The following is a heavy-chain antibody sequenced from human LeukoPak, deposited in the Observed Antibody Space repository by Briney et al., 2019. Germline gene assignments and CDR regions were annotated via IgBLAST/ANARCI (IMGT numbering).Heavy chain of an antibody. CDR1: GFTLGSYG. D-gene: IGHD7-27*01. V-gene: IGHV3-48*03. Sequence: GGSLRLACAASGFTLGSYGMNWVRLARGKGLEWVSYISRSGSAMYYADCVKGRFTISRDNAKNSLYLQMNSLTAEDTAVYYFAREISALGNYFDSWGQGTLVTVSS. CDR2: ISRSGSAM. CDR3: AREISALGNYFDS. J-gene: IGHJ4*02.